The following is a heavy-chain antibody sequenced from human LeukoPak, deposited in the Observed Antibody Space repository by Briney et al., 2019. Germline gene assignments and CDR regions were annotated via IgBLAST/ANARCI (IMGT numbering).Heavy chain of an antibody. CDR2: ISYDGSNK. J-gene: IGHJ4*02. D-gene: IGHD4-17*01. CDR1: GFTFSSYA. V-gene: IGHV3-30-3*01. CDR3: ARDPGDGDYGY. Sequence: PGGSLRLSCAASGFTFSSYAMHWVRQAPGKGLEWVAVISYDGSNKYYADSVKGRFTISRDNSKNTLYLQMNSLRAEDTAVYYCARDPGDGDYGYWGQGTLVTVSS.